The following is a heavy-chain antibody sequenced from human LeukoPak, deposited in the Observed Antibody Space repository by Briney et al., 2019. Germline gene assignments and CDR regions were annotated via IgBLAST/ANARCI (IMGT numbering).Heavy chain of an antibody. CDR1: GYTFTGYY. CDR2: INPNSGGT. J-gene: IGHJ4*02. Sequence: ASEKVSCKDSGYTFTGYYMHWVRQAPGQGLEWVGWINPNSGGTKYAQKFQDRETMTRVTSISTAYMELSRLRCDDTAVYYCARYWGRLMDYWGQGTLVTVSA. D-gene: IGHD2-21*01. CDR3: ARYWGRLMDY. V-gene: IGHV1-2*02.